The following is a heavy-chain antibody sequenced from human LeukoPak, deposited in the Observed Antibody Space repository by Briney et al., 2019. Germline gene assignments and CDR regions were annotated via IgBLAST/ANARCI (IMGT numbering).Heavy chain of an antibody. CDR2: INPSGGST. CDR3: ARVAMITFGGVIVDGDYYFDY. CDR1: GYTFTSYY. V-gene: IGHV1-46*01. J-gene: IGHJ4*02. D-gene: IGHD3-16*02. Sequence: ASVKVSCKASGYTFTSYYMHWVRQAPGQGLEWMGIINPSGGSTSYAQKFQGRVTMTRDTSTSTVYMELSSLRSEDTAAYYCARVAMITFGGVIVDGDYYFDYWGQGTLVTVSS.